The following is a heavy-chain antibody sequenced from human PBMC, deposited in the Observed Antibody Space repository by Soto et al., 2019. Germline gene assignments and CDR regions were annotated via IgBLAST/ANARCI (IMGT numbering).Heavy chain of an antibody. Sequence: QVQLVQSGAEVKKPGASVKVSCKASGYTFASYAISWMRQAPGQGLEWMGWISAYNGNTNYAQKLQGRITLTTDTSTSTAYMVLMSLRSDDTAVDYCVRAPPPPDYWGQGTLVTVSS. CDR3: VRAPPPPDY. J-gene: IGHJ4*02. CDR1: GYTFASYA. V-gene: IGHV1-18*01. CDR2: ISAYNGNT.